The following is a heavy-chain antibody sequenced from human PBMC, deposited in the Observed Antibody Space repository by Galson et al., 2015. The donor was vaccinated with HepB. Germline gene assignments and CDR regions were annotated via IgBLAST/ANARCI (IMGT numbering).Heavy chain of an antibody. CDR1: GFTFSNYG. CDR3: AIAVAALLDY. Sequence: SLRLSCAASGFTFSNYGMHWVRQAPGKGLEWVALISYDGSIEYYADSVKGRFTISRDDSKNTLYLHMNSLGGEDTAVYYCAIAVAALLDYWGQGTLVTVSS. CDR2: ISYDGSIE. V-gene: IGHV3-30*03. J-gene: IGHJ4*02. D-gene: IGHD2-15*01.